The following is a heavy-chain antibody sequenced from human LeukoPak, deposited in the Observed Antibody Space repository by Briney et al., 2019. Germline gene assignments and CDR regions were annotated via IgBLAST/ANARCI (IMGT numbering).Heavy chain of an antibody. Sequence: GGSLRLSCAASGFTFDDYAMHWVRQAPGKGLEWVSGISWNSGSIGYADSVKGRFTISRDNSKNTLYLQMNSLRAEDTAVYYCAKELDTAMVDYWGQGTLVTVSS. CDR3: AKELDTAMVDY. CDR1: GFTFDDYA. D-gene: IGHD5-18*01. V-gene: IGHV3-9*01. CDR2: ISWNSGSI. J-gene: IGHJ4*02.